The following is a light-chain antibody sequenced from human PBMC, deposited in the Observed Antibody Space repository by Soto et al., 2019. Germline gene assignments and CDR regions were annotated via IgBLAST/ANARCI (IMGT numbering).Light chain of an antibody. CDR3: QQYNGLPTWT. CDR2: KAS. V-gene: IGKV1-5*03. CDR1: QNINIW. Sequence: DLQMTQSPSTLSASVGGRVTITCRASQNINIWLAWYQQKPGTAPKLLIYKASTLESGVPSRFSGNGSGTDFTLTISSLQPDDSATYYCQQYNGLPTWTFGQGTKVEMK. J-gene: IGKJ1*01.